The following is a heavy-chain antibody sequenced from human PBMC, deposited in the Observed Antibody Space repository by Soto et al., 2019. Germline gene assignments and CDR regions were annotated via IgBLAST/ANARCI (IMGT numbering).Heavy chain of an antibody. CDR1: GGSISSYY. CDR3: ARRSGYDFNYFDY. J-gene: IGHJ4*02. D-gene: IGHD5-12*01. Sequence: PSETLSLTCTVSGGSISSYYWSWIRQPPWKGLEWIGYIYYSGSTNYNPSLKSRVTISVDTSKNQFSLKLSSVTAADTAVYYCARRSGYDFNYFDYWGQGTLVTVSS. CDR2: IYYSGST. V-gene: IGHV4-59*08.